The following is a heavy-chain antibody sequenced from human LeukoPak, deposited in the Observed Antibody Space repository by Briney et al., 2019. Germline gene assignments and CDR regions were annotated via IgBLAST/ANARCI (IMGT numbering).Heavy chain of an antibody. V-gene: IGHV3-49*03. CDR1: GFTFGDYA. Sequence: GGSLRLSCTASGFTFGDYALSWFRQAPGKGLEWVAFIRSRAYGATTEYAASVKDRFTISRDDSESIAYLHMNSLKTGDTAVYYCTRVVSRVMTTYYFDCWGQGALVTVSS. J-gene: IGHJ4*02. CDR3: TRVVSRVMTTYYFDC. CDR2: IRSRAYGATT. D-gene: IGHD3-16*01.